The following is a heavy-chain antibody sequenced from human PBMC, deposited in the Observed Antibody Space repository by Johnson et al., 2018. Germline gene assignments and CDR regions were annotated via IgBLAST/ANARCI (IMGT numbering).Heavy chain of an antibody. CDR2: MNPNNGDT. Sequence: VQLLESGAEVKKPGASVKVSCKASGYTFTNYEIHWVRQASGQGLEWLGRMNPNNGDTGYTQEFQGRVTMTRNISISTVYMELTSLRSEDTAVYYCARLGRHSLNYGPIYYYSYYMDVWGKGTTVTVSS. V-gene: IGHV1-8*01. J-gene: IGHJ6*03. D-gene: IGHD1-7*01. CDR3: ARLGRHSLNYGPIYYYSYYMDV. CDR1: GYTFTNYE.